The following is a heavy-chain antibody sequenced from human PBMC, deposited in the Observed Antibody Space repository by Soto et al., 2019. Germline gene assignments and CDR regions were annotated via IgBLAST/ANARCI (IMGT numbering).Heavy chain of an antibody. D-gene: IGHD2-8*01. J-gene: IGHJ3*02. Sequence: GSLRLSCAASGFTFSSYGMHWVRQAPGKGLEWVAVISYDGSNKYYADSVKGRFTISRDNSKNTLYLQMNSLRAEDTAVYYCAKGLMLRGRTGDAFDIWGQGTMVT. V-gene: IGHV3-30*18. CDR3: AKGLMLRGRTGDAFDI. CDR2: ISYDGSNK. CDR1: GFTFSSYG.